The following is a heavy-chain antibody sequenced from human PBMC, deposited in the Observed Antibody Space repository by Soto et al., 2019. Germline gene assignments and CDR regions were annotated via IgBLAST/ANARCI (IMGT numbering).Heavy chain of an antibody. D-gene: IGHD7-27*01. CDR2: IYYTGNT. J-gene: IGHJ5*01. Sequence: SETLSLTCAVSDGSLSGSYWSWIRQSPGKGLEWIGYIYYTGNTYYNPSLKSRVTISIDTSKNQFSLKLTSVTAADTAVYYCARVLGKNWFDTWGHGTLVTGSS. V-gene: IGHV4-59*01. CDR1: DGSLSGSY. CDR3: ARVLGKNWFDT.